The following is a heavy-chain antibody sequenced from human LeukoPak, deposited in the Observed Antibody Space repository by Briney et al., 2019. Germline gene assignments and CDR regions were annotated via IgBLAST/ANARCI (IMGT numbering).Heavy chain of an antibody. J-gene: IGHJ4*02. V-gene: IGHV3-74*01. CDR3: AREAYYYDSSGQFDY. D-gene: IGHD3-22*01. CDR1: GFTFSSYA. Sequence: GGSLRLSCAASGFTFSSYAMSWVRHVPGKGLVWVSRIDTDVSSTDYADSVKGRFTISRDNAKNSLYLQMNSLRAEDTAVYYCAREAYYYDSSGQFDYWGQGTLVTVSS. CDR2: IDTDVSST.